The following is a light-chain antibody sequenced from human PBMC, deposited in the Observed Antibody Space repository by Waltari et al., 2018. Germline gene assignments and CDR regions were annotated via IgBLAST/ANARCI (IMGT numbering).Light chain of an antibody. CDR2: DAS. CDR1: LSVNIN. J-gene: IGKJ5*01. Sequence: LVMTQSPSTLSVSPGESVTLSCRAGLSVNINVAWYQTKPGQAPRLPIHDASSEATGVPARFRAGGSGTDFTLTISSLQSEDSAVYYCQQYNYWPISFGQGTRLEIK. V-gene: IGKV3-15*01. CDR3: QQYNYWPIS.